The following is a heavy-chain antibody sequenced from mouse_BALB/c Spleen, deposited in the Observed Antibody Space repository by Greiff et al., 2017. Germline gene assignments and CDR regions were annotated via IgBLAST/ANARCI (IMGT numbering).Heavy chain of an antibody. J-gene: IGHJ1*01. CDR1: GYSITSDYA. Sequence: EVKLQESGPGLVKPSQSLSLTCTVTGYSITSDYAWNWIRQFPGNKLEWMGYISYSGSTSYNPSLKSRISITRDTSKNQFFLQLNSVTTEDTATYYCARGGKGYFDVWGAGTTVTVSS. CDR3: ARGGKGYFDV. CDR2: ISYSGST. V-gene: IGHV3-2*02. D-gene: IGHD1-3*01.